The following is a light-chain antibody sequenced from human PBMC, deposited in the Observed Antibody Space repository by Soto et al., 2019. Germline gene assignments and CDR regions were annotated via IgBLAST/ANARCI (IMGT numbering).Light chain of an antibody. Sequence: QSVLTQPPSVSGAPGQRVTISCTGNNSNLGAGYDVHWYQQLPGAAPKLVIFGNRNRPSGVPERFSGSKSGTSASLAIIGLQSEDEADYYCQAYDYSVTAFVFGGGTKVTVL. J-gene: IGLJ3*02. CDR2: GNR. V-gene: IGLV1-40*01. CDR1: NSNLGAGYD. CDR3: QAYDYSVTAFV.